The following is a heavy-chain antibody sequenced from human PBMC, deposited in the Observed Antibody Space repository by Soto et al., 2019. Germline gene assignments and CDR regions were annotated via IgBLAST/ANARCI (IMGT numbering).Heavy chain of an antibody. V-gene: IGHV1-69*13. CDR1: GGTFSNYA. D-gene: IGHD5-18*01. Sequence: SSVKVNCKASGGTFSNYALHWVRQAPGQGLERMGGIIPTFNTAIIPIFGTPTYAQNFQGRVTITADESTRTAYMELSSRRSNDTAVDYFARDVLVGYSSFWHSYRNSVGRMDVWRQGATVTVSS. CDR3: ARDVLVGYSSFWHSYRNSVGRMDV. CDR2: IIPTFNTAIIPIFGTP. J-gene: IGHJ6*01.